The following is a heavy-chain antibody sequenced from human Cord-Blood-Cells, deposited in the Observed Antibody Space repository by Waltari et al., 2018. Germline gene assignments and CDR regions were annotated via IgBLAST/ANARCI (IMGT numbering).Heavy chain of an antibody. V-gene: IGHV4-34*01. CDR3: AGLITIFGVEKYYYYGMDV. CDR2: INHSGST. J-gene: IGHJ6*02. Sequence: VQLQQWGAGLLKPPEHLALTCAAFGGSFSGFYWSWPRQRQGTGLAWIGQINHSGSTIYIPSLKRRVTISVDTSKNLLSLKLSSATAADTAVYYCAGLITIFGVEKYYYYGMDVWRQGTTVTVSS. CDR1: GGSFSGFY. D-gene: IGHD3-3*01.